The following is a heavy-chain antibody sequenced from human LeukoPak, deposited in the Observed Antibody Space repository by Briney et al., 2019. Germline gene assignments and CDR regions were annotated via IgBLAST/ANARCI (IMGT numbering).Heavy chain of an antibody. V-gene: IGHV4-4*07. CDR1: GGSISSYY. Sequence: SETLSLTCTVSGGSISSYYWTWIRQPAGKGLEWIGRIYTSGSTNHNPSLKSRVTMSVDTSNNQFSLNLSSVTAADTAVYYCARQIIAAGKNYYGMDVWGQGTTVTVSS. D-gene: IGHD6-13*01. CDR3: ARQIIAAGKNYYGMDV. CDR2: IYTSGST. J-gene: IGHJ6*02.